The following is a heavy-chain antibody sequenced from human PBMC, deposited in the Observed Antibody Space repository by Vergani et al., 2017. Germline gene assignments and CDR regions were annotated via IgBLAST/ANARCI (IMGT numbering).Heavy chain of an antibody. CDR1: GFTFSTYA. Sequence: EVHLLESGGGLRQPGGSLKLSCAASGFTFSTYAMSWVRQVPGKGLEWVATIDNSGRSIYYTDSVKGRFTISRDNSKSTLFLQMNSLSAEDTARYYCAKSRASLDLWGEHFQHWGRGTLVTVSS. D-gene: IGHD3-16*01. V-gene: IGHV3-23*01. J-gene: IGHJ1*01. CDR2: IDNSGRSI. CDR3: AKSRASLDLWGEHFQH.